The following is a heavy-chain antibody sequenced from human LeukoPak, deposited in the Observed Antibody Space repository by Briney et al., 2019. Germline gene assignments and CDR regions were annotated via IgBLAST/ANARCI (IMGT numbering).Heavy chain of an antibody. CDR1: GFTFSSYW. D-gene: IGHD4-17*01. V-gene: IGHV3-7*01. CDR3: ARGDFNDNGDYVDAFDI. CDR2: IKPDGSEQ. J-gene: IGHJ3*02. Sequence: GGSLRLSCAASGFTFSSYWMSWVRQAPGKGLEWVANIKPDGSEQFYVGPVKGRLTISRDNAKNSLFLQMNSLRAEDTAFYYCARGDFNDNGDYVDAFDIWGQGTMVTVSS.